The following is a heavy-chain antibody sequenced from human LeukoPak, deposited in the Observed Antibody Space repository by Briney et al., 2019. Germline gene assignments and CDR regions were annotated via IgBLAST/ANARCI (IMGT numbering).Heavy chain of an antibody. CDR3: ARDHGDGYNYPGAFDI. CDR1: GGSISSGGYY. Sequence: SETLSLTCTVSGGSISSGGYYWSWIRQHPGKGLEWIGYIYYSGSTYYNPPLKSRVTISVDTSKNQFSLKLSSVTAADTAVYYCARDHGDGYNYPGAFDIWGQGTMVTVSS. V-gene: IGHV4-31*03. J-gene: IGHJ3*02. D-gene: IGHD5-24*01. CDR2: IYYSGST.